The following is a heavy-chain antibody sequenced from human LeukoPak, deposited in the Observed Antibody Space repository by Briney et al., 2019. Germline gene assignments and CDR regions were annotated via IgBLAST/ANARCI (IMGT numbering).Heavy chain of an antibody. Sequence: GGSLRLSCEVSGFSFGNFAMSWVRQAPGKGLEWVSHILGSGGSTYYADSVKGRFTISRDNSKNTLYLKMNSLRPEDTAVYYCAKVKYDYGDPVGWFDPWGQGSLVTVSS. CDR3: AKVKYDYGDPVGWFDP. J-gene: IGHJ5*02. CDR1: GFSFGNFA. V-gene: IGHV3-23*01. D-gene: IGHD4-17*01. CDR2: ILGSGGST.